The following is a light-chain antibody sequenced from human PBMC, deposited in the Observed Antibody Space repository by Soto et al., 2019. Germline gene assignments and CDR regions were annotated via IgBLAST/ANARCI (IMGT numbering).Light chain of an antibody. CDR1: QSLDSSF. V-gene: IGKV3-20*01. J-gene: IGKJ1*01. CDR2: GAT. CDR3: QQSHSSPWT. Sequence: EIVLTQSPGTLSLSPGERASLSCRASQSLDSSFIVWYQQKPGQAPRLLFSGATKRASDIPDRFRGSGSGTDFTLTISRLEPEDFAVYYCQQSHSSPWTFGQGTTVEIK.